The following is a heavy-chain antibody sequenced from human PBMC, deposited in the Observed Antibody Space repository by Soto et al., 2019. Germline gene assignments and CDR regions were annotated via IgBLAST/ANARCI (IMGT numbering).Heavy chain of an antibody. CDR2: IWYDGSNK. CDR1: GFTFSSYG. Sequence: GGSLRLSCAASGFTFSSYGMHWVRQAPGKGLEWVAVIWYDGSNKYYADSVKGRFTISRDNSKNTLYLQMNSLRAEDTAVYYCARDYYDSSGYGGFDYWGQGTLVTVSS. CDR3: ARDYYDSSGYGGFDY. V-gene: IGHV3-33*01. D-gene: IGHD3-22*01. J-gene: IGHJ4*02.